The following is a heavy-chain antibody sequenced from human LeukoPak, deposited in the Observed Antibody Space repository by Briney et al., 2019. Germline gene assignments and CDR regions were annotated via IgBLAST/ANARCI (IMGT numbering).Heavy chain of an antibody. V-gene: IGHV4-4*08. CDR3: ARDRTVRGGIDY. CDR1: GGSISSYY. D-gene: IGHD3-10*01. Sequence: PSETLSLTCTVSGGSISSYYWNWIRQPPGKGLEWIGRMYISGSTNYNPSLSGSTNYNPSLKSRVTISVDMSREQFSLKLSSVTAADTAVYYCARDRTVRGGIDYWGQGTLVTVSS. J-gene: IGHJ4*02. CDR2: MYISGSTNYNPSLSGST.